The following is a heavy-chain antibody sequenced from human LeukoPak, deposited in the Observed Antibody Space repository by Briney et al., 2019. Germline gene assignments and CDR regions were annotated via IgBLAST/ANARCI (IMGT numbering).Heavy chain of an antibody. CDR3: ARAPGTSYYYSYYGMDV. Sequence: SAVKVSCKASGGTLSTYAFRWVRQAPARGREWLGGVIPIFGTAIYAQKFQGRITISADTSTSTAYMEVNSLRSEDTAVYYCARAPGTSYYYSYYGMDVWGQGTPVTVSS. V-gene: IGHV1-69*06. CDR2: VIPIFGTA. CDR1: GGTLSTYA. D-gene: IGHD1/OR15-1a*01. J-gene: IGHJ6*02.